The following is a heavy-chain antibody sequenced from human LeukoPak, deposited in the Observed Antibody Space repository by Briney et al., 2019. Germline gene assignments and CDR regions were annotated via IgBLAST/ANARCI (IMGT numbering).Heavy chain of an antibody. CDR2: INDSGGST. D-gene: IGHD3-3*01. J-gene: IGHJ4*02. V-gene: IGHV3-23*01. CDR3: AEREYNFWSGYFF. CDR1: GFTFSSYA. Sequence: GGSLRLSCAASGFTFSSYAMTWVRQAPGKGLEWVSSINDSGGSTYYADSVKGRFTISRDNSKNTLYLQMNSLRAEDTAVYYCAEREYNFWSGYFFWGQGTLVTVSS.